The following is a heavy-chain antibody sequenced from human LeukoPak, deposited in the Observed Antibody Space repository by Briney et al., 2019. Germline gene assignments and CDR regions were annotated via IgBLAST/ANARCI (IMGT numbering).Heavy chain of an antibody. J-gene: IGHJ6*02. CDR2: IISIFGTA. Sequence: ASVKVSCKASGGTFSSYDFSWGGQAPGQGLEWMGGIISIFGTANYEQKFQGRVTSTADESTSTAYMELSSLRSEDTAVYYCARGGGSSGLDNYYYGMDVWGQGTRVSVSS. CDR1: GGTFSSYD. D-gene: IGHD2-15*01. CDR3: ARGGGSSGLDNYYYGMDV. V-gene: IGHV1-69*13.